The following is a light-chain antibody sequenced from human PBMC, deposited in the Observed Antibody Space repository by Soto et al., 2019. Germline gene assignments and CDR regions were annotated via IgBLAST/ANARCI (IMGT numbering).Light chain of an antibody. J-gene: IGKJ5*01. CDR1: QVISTS. Sequence: DIQLTQSPSFLSPSIGESVTITCRASQVISTSLAWYQVKPGKDPKLLIYAASTLESGVPSRFSATVSGTEFSLTITRLQTEDFATYYCQQLFDSTITFGQGTRVEIK. CDR2: AAS. CDR3: QQLFDSTIT. V-gene: IGKV1-9*01.